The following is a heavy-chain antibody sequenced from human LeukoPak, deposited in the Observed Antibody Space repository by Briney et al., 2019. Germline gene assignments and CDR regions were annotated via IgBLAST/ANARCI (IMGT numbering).Heavy chain of an antibody. CDR2: FNPNSGGT. D-gene: IGHD2-21*02. Sequence: GASVKVSCKASGYTFIGYYMNWVRQAPGHGLEWMGWFNPNSGGTNYEQKFQGGVTMTRDTSISTAYMELSRLRSDDTAACYCARNRVTLTTFQYDWFDPWGQGTLVTVSS. CDR3: ARNRVTLTTFQYDWFDP. J-gene: IGHJ5*02. V-gene: IGHV1-2*02. CDR1: GYTFIGYY.